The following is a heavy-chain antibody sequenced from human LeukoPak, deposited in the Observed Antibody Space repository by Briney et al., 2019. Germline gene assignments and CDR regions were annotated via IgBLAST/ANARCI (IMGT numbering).Heavy chain of an antibody. CDR3: ARGLQGYYYGSGSFSTSY. Sequence: ASVKVSCKASGYTFSDYYIHWIRQAPGQGLEWMGWINPNSGGTNYAQKFQGRVTMTRDTSISTAYMELSRLRSDDTAVYYCARGLQGYYYGSGSFSTSYWGQGTLVTVSS. D-gene: IGHD3-10*01. J-gene: IGHJ1*01. CDR2: INPNSGGT. V-gene: IGHV1-2*02. CDR1: GYTFSDYY.